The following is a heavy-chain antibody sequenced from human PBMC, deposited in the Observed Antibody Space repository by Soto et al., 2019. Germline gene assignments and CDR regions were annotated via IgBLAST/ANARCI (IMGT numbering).Heavy chain of an antibody. J-gene: IGHJ4*02. CDR1: GFSLSTSVVG. CDR2: IYCDDDQ. D-gene: IGHD5-12*01. Sequence: QITLKESGPTLVKPTQTLTLTCTFSGFSLSTSVVGVGWIRQPPGKALGRLALIYCDDDQRYSPSLKSRLTITKDTSKNQVVLTMTNMDPMDTATYYCAHRTGYSGYDWILYYFDYWGQGTLVTVSS. CDR3: AHRTGYSGYDWILYYFDY. V-gene: IGHV2-5*02.